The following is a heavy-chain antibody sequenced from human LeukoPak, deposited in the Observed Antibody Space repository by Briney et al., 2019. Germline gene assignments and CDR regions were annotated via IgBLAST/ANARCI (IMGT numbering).Heavy chain of an antibody. D-gene: IGHD3-9*01. V-gene: IGHV4-4*08. J-gene: IGHJ4*02. CDR2: IYAYGAT. CDR3: ARGTRDILTGYYAGSDQ. Sequence: SETLSLTCTVSGVSISTYFWSWIRQPPGKGLEWMGYIYAYGATNYNPSLKSRVTISVDTSKNQFSLNLRSVTAADTAVYYCARGTRDILTGYYAGSDQWGQGTLVTVSS. CDR1: GVSISTYF.